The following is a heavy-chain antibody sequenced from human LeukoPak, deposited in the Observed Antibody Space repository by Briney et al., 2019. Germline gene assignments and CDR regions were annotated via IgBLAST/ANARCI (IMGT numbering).Heavy chain of an antibody. D-gene: IGHD6-19*01. V-gene: IGHV3-9*01. J-gene: IGHJ4*02. CDR2: ISWNSGSI. CDR1: GFTFDDYA. CDR3: AKDKSSGWYGPVDY. Sequence: GRSLRLSCAASGFTFDDYAMHWVRQAPGKGLEWVSGISWNSGSIGYADSVKGRFTISRDNAKNSLYLQMNSLRAEDTALYYCAKDKSSGWYGPVDYWGQGTLVIVSS.